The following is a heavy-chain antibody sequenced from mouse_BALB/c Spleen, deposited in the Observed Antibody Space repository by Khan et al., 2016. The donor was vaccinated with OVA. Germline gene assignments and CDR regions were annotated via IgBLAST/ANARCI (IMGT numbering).Heavy chain of an antibody. V-gene: IGHV1-4*01. D-gene: IGHD2-14*01. Sequence: QVQLQQPGAELARPGASVKMSCKASGYTFTSYTIHWIKQRPGQGLEWIGYINPSSGYTNYNQKFKDKATLTADKSSTTAYMQLSSLTSDASAVYYCARDGAYYRNDGWFAYWGQGTLVTVSA. CDR2: INPSSGYT. CDR1: GYTFTSYT. CDR3: ARDGAYYRNDGWFAY. J-gene: IGHJ3*01.